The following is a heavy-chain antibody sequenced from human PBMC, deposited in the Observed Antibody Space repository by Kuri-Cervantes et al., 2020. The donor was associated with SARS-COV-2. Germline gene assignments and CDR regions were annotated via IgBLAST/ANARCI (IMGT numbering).Heavy chain of an antibody. D-gene: IGHD3/OR15-3a*01. Sequence: GGSLRLSCAASGFTFSSYAMSWVRQAPGKGLEWVSSISGGGRTTYYADSVKGRFTISKDKLSDTLSLQMNSLRVEDTATYFCAKFAERQLIYFQHWGQGNVVVASS. J-gene: IGHJ1*01. V-gene: IGHV3-23*01. CDR1: GFTFSSYA. CDR3: AKFAERQLIYFQH. CDR2: ISGGGRTT.